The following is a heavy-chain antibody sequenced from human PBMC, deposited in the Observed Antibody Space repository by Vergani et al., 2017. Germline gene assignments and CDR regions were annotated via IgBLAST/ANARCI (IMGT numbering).Heavy chain of an antibody. CDR1: GFTFSSYS. CDR2: ISSSSSTI. V-gene: IGHV3-48*01. Sequence: EVQLVESGGGLVQPGGSLRLSCAASGFTFSSYSMNWVRQAPGKGLEWVSYISSSSSTIYYADSVKGRFTISRDNAKNSLYLQMNSLRAEDTAVYYCASDNGPGDCSGGSCSETPIDYWGQGTLVTVSS. CDR3: ASDNGPGDCSGGSCSETPIDY. D-gene: IGHD2-15*01. J-gene: IGHJ4*02.